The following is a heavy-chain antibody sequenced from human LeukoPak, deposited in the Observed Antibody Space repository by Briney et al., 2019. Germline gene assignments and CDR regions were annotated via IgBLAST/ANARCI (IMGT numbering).Heavy chain of an antibody. J-gene: IGHJ5*02. CDR1: GGSISSHY. D-gene: IGHD6-13*01. V-gene: IGHV4-59*11. CDR2: IYYSGST. CDR3: ARDGSSSWYFGVPNGGNWFDP. Sequence: PSETLSLTCTVSGGSISSHYWSWIRRPPGKGLEWIGYIYYSGSTNYNPSLKSRVTISVDTSKNQFSLKLSSVTAADTAVYYCARDGSSSWYFGVPNGGNWFDPWGQGTLVTVSS.